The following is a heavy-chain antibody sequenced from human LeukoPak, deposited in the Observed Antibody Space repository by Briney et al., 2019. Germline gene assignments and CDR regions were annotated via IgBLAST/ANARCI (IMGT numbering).Heavy chain of an antibody. Sequence: ASVKVSCKASGGTFSNYAINWVRQAPGQGLEWMGGFIPIFGTANYAQKFQGRVTITADKSTSTVYMELNSLKSEDTAVYHCARGWDYDSGGRPTAYVYWGQGTLVTVSS. J-gene: IGHJ4*02. CDR2: FIPIFGTA. D-gene: IGHD3-22*01. CDR3: ARGWDYDSGGRPTAYVY. V-gene: IGHV1-69*06. CDR1: GGTFSNYA.